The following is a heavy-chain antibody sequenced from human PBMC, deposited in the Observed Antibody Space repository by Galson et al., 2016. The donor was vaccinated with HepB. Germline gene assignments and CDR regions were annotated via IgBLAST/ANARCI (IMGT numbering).Heavy chain of an antibody. D-gene: IGHD2-2*01. CDR1: GFTYNTYN. J-gene: IGHJ6*02. CDR2: ISGSSGNI. CDR3: ANQGGHGGYPGPGQYYYGMDV. V-gene: IGHV3-48*02. Sequence: SLRLSCAAFGFTYNTYNMGWVRQAPGKGLEWVSYISGSSGNIYYADSVKGRFTTSRDNAKNSLYLQMNSLRDEDTAVYYCANQGGHGGYPGPGQYYYGMDVWGQGTQVIVSS.